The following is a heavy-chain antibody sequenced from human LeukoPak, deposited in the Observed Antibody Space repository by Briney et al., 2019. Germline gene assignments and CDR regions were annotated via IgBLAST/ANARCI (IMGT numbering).Heavy chain of an antibody. V-gene: IGHV3-30*18. J-gene: IGHJ6*02. CDR1: GFTFSSYA. Sequence: GGSLRLSCAASGFTFSSYAMSWVRQAPGKGLEWVAVISYDGSNKYYADSVKGRFTISRDNSKNTLYLQMNSLRAEDTAVYYCAKDQFLGPLYYYGMDVWGQGTTVTVSS. CDR3: AKDQFLGPLYYYGMDV. CDR2: ISYDGSNK. D-gene: IGHD3-3*01.